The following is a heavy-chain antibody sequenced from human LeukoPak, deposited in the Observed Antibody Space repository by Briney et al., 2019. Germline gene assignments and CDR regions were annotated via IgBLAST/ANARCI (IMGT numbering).Heavy chain of an antibody. D-gene: IGHD1-1*01. Sequence: GGSLRLSCAASGFTFSSYWMHWVRQAPGKGLVWVSRINSDGSSTSYADSVKGRFTISRDNSKNTLYLQMNSLKTEDTAVYYCTTLVDYWGQGTLVTVSS. CDR1: GFTFSSYW. J-gene: IGHJ4*02. CDR2: INSDGSST. CDR3: TTLVDY. V-gene: IGHV3-74*01.